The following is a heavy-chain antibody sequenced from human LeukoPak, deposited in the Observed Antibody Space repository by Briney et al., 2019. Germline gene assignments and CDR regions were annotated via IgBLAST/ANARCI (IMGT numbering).Heavy chain of an antibody. V-gene: IGHV4-34*01. Sequence: SETLSLTCAVYGGSFSGYYWSWIRQPPGKGLEWIGEINHSGSTNYNPSLKSRVTISVDTSKNQFSLKLSSVTAADTAVYYCARGLSRLRRGSCDPWGQGTLVTVSS. CDR3: ARGLSRLRRGSCDP. D-gene: IGHD4-17*01. CDR2: INHSGST. J-gene: IGHJ5*02. CDR1: GGSFSGYY.